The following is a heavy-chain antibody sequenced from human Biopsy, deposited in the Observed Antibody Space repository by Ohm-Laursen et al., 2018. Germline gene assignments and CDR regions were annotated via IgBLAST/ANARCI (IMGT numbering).Heavy chain of an antibody. CDR3: ARATNSTGWPYYYFYGMDV. V-gene: IGHV4-59*01. D-gene: IGHD2/OR15-2a*01. CDR2: IYYSGST. CDR1: GGSISSDY. Sequence: SQTLSLTCTVSGGSISSDYWGWIRQTPGKGPEWIGYIYYSGSTNYNPSLKSRVTISVDTSKDQFSLRLNSGTAADTAVYYCARATNSTGWPYYYFYGMDVWGQGTTVTVSS. J-gene: IGHJ6*02.